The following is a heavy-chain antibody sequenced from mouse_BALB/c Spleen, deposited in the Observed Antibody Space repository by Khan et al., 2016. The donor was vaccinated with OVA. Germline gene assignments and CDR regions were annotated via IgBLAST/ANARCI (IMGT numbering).Heavy chain of an antibody. CDR2: IAPGSGSD. Sequence: DLVKPGASVKLSCKASGFTFTSYWINWIKQRPGQGLEWIGRIAPGSGSDYYNDMFKGKATLTIDTSSSTAYIQVRSLSSEDSAVYFGARSNDYGSCLYAMDYWGQGTSVTVSS. CDR3: ARSNDYGSCLYAMDY. CDR1: GFTFTSYW. D-gene: IGHD1-1*01. V-gene: IGHV1S41*01. J-gene: IGHJ4*01.